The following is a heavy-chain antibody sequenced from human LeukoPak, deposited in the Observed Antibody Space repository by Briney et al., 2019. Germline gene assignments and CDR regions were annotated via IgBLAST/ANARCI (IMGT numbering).Heavy chain of an antibody. Sequence: ASVKVSCKASGYTFTTYDINWVRQATGQGLEWMGWMNPNSGNMGYAQKFQGRVTMTRNTSISTAYMELSSLTSEDTAVYYCARETTVVPYYFDYWGQGTLVTVPS. CDR3: ARETTVVPYYFDY. D-gene: IGHD4-23*01. CDR1: GYTFTTYD. CDR2: MNPNSGNM. V-gene: IGHV1-8*01. J-gene: IGHJ4*02.